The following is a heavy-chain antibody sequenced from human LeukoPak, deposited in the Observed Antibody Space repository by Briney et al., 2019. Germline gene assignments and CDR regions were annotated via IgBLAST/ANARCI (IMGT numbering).Heavy chain of an antibody. CDR2: INHSGST. CDR1: GGSFSGYY. Sequence: SETLSLTCAVYGGSFSGYYWSWIRQPPGKGLEWIGEINHSGSTNYNPSLKSRVTISVDTSKNQFSLKLSSVTASDTAVYYCAREGGRFGDQGGVYYYGMDVWGQGTTVTVSS. J-gene: IGHJ6*02. V-gene: IGHV4-34*01. D-gene: IGHD3-10*01. CDR3: AREGGRFGDQGGVYYYGMDV.